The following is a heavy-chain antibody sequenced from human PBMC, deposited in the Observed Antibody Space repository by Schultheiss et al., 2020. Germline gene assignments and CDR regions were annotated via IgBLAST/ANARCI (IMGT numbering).Heavy chain of an antibody. J-gene: IGHJ4*02. CDR2: IRYDGNNK. V-gene: IGHV3-30*02. D-gene: IGHD6-19*01. CDR3: AKTRRKSIAVAVDY. CDR1: GFTFSHYG. Sequence: SCAASGFTFSHYGMHWVRQAPGKGLEWVAFIRYDGNNKYYADSVKGRLTISRDNSKNTLYLQMNSLRAEDTAVYYCAKTRRKSIAVAVDYWGQGTLVTVSS.